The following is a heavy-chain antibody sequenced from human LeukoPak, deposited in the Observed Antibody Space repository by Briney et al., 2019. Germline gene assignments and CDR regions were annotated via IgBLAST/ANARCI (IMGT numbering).Heavy chain of an antibody. V-gene: IGHV1-2*02. CDR3: ARGPRLLRGWFDP. Sequence: GASVKVSCKASGYTFTGYYMHWVRQAPGQGPEWMGWINPNSGGTNYAQKFQGRVTMTRDTSISTAYMELSRLRSDDTAVYYCARGPRLLRGWFDPWGQGTLVTVSS. J-gene: IGHJ5*02. CDR2: INPNSGGT. CDR1: GYTFTGYY. D-gene: IGHD2/OR15-2a*01.